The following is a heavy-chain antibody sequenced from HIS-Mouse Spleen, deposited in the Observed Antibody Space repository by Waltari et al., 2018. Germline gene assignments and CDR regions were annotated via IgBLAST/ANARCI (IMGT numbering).Heavy chain of an antibody. CDR1: GFTFSSYG. J-gene: IGHJ4*01. CDR3: AKASNSWLDY. V-gene: IGHV3-30*18. Sequence: QVQLLESGGGVVQPGRSLRLSCAASGFTFSSYGMPWVRQAPGKGMEGGSIISCGESNTYSADSVRDRFTIPRDNYKNTLYLTINSLRAEDTAVYYCAKASNSWLDYWG. D-gene: IGHD5-12*01. CDR2: ISCGESNT.